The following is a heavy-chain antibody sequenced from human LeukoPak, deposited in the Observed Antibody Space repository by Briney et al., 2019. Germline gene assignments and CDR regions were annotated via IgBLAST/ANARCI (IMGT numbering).Heavy chain of an antibody. V-gene: IGHV4-30-4*02. Sequence: SDTLSLTCTVSGGSINSGDYYWTWIRQPPGKGLEWIGYIYYSGSTYYNPSLKSRVTISIDTSKKQFLLDLSSVTAADTAVYYCARKVVADTAFDFWGQGTLVTVSS. CDR1: GGSINSGDYY. CDR3: ARKVVADTAFDF. CDR2: IYYSGST. D-gene: IGHD2-15*01. J-gene: IGHJ4*02.